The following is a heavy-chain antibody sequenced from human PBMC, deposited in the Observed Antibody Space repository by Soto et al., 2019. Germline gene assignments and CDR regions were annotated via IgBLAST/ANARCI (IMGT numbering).Heavy chain of an antibody. V-gene: IGHV3-48*02. CDR1: GFTFSSYS. Sequence: GGSLRLSCAASGFTFSSYSMNWVRQAPGKGLEWVSYISSSSSTIYYADSVKGRFTISRDNAKNSLYLQMNSLRDEDTAVYYCASGDVRVCDGDGGYFDYWGQGTLVTVSS. D-gene: IGHD2-21*01. CDR2: ISSSSSTI. J-gene: IGHJ4*02. CDR3: ASGDVRVCDGDGGYFDY.